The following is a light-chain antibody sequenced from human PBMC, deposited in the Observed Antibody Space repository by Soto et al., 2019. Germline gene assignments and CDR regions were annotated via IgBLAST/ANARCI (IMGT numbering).Light chain of an antibody. CDR1: SSNIGAGYD. CDR3: QSYDSSLNGVV. V-gene: IGLV1-40*01. CDR2: GNS. Sequence: QAVVTQPPSVSGAPGQRVTISCTGSSSNIGAGYDVHWYQELPGTAPKLLIYGNSNRPSGVPDRFSGSKSGTSASLALTGLQAEAEADYYCQSYDSSLNGVVFGGGTKLTVL. J-gene: IGLJ2*01.